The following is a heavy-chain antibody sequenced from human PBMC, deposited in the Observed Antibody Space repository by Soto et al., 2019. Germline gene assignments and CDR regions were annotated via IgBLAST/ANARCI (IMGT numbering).Heavy chain of an antibody. CDR2: ISHDGSNK. J-gene: IGHJ4*02. Sequence: QVQLVESGGGVVQPGRSLRVSCAASGFSFSSYGMHWVRQAPGKGLEWVAVISHDGSNKYYVDSVKGRFTISRDNAKNTLYLQMNSLRAEDTAVYYCAKDGIIDGSGHYYFFDYWGLGTLVTVSS. CDR1: GFSFSSYG. D-gene: IGHD3-22*01. V-gene: IGHV3-30*18. CDR3: AKDGIIDGSGHYYFFDY.